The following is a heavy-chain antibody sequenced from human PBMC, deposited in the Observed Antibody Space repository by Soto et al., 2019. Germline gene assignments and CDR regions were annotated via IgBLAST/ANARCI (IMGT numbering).Heavy chain of an antibody. CDR2: IYYSGST. Sequence: SETLSLTCTVSGGSMSSGGYYWSWIRQHPGKGLEWIGYIYYSGSTYYNPSLKSRVAISVDTSKNEFSLKLNSVTGADTAVYYCARVGAIAPAVLNWLDPWGQGTLVTVSS. CDR1: GGSMSSGGYY. D-gene: IGHD6-13*01. J-gene: IGHJ5*02. CDR3: ARVGAIAPAVLNWLDP. V-gene: IGHV4-31*03.